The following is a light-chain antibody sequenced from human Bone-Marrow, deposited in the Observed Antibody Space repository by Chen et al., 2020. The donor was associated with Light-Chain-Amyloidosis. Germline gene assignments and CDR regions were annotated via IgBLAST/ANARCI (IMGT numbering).Light chain of an antibody. Sequence: SYVLTQPSSVSVAPGQTATIACGGNNIGSTSVHWYQQTPGQAPLLVVYDDSDRPSGIPERLSGYNSGNTSTLTISRVEAGDEADYYCQVWDRSSDRPVFGGGTKLPVL. CDR1: NIGSTS. CDR2: DDS. V-gene: IGLV3-21*02. CDR3: QVWDRSSDRPV. J-gene: IGLJ3*02.